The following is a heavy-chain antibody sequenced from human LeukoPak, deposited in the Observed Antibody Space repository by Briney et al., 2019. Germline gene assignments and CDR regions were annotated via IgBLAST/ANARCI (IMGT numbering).Heavy chain of an antibody. CDR3: ARTYGDYNPYDY. V-gene: IGHV4-34*01. D-gene: IGHD4-17*01. J-gene: IGHJ4*02. CDR1: GGSFSGYY. CDR2: INHSGST. Sequence: ETLSLTCAVYGGSFSGYYWSWIRQPPGKGLEWIGEINHSGSTNYNPSLKSRVTISVDTSKNQFSLKLSSVTAADTAVYYCARTYGDYNPYDYWGQGTLVTVSS.